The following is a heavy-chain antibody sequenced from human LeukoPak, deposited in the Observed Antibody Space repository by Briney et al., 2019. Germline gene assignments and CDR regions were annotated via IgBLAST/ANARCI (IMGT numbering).Heavy chain of an antibody. CDR3: ARPRTLNYYDSSGYSVSYFDY. V-gene: IGHV3-74*01. CDR1: GFNFGDYW. D-gene: IGHD3-22*01. Sequence: GGSLRLSCAASGFNFGDYWMHWVRQAPGKGLVWVSRINNDGSTTSYADSVKGRFTISRDNAKNSLYLQMNSLRAEDTAVYYCARPRTLNYYDSSGYSVSYFDYWGQGTLVTVSS. CDR2: INNDGSTT. J-gene: IGHJ4*02.